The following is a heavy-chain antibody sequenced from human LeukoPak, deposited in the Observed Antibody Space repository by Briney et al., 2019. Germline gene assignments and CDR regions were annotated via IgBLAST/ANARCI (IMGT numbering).Heavy chain of an antibody. J-gene: IGHJ4*02. V-gene: IGHV3-23*01. Sequence: GGSLRLSCAASGLTFSRYNMNWVRQAPGKGLEWVSAISGSGGSTYYADSVKGRFTISRDNSKNTLYLQMNSLRAEDTAVYYCAKTLNPYCSSTSCYTVDYWGQGTLVTVSS. D-gene: IGHD2-2*02. CDR1: GLTFSRYN. CDR2: ISGSGGST. CDR3: AKTLNPYCSSTSCYTVDY.